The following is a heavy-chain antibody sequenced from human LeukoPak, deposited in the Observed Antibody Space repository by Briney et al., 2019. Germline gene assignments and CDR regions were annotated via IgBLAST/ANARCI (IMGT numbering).Heavy chain of an antibody. V-gene: IGHV3-53*01. D-gene: IGHD3-9*01. J-gene: IGHJ4*02. Sequence: QPGGSLRLSCAASGFTVSNNYMTWVRQAPGKGLEWVSIIYSDGNTHYADSVKGRFTISRDNSKNTLSLQMNSLGAEDTAVYYCVSHSDSLTSYSFDYWGQGTLVTVSS. CDR2: IYSDGNT. CDR1: GFTVSNNY. CDR3: VSHSDSLTSYSFDY.